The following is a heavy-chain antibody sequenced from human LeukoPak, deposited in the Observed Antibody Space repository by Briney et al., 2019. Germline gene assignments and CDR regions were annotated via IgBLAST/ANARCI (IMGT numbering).Heavy chain of an antibody. CDR3: ARAGFRSALNL. V-gene: IGHV3-7*01. Sequence: GGSLRLSCAASGFTFSTYWISWVRQAPGKGLEWVANIKQDGSEKYYVDSVKGRFTISRDNAENSLYLQMSSLRAEDTAVYYCARAGFRSALNLWGRGTLVTVSS. J-gene: IGHJ2*01. D-gene: IGHD2-15*01. CDR2: IKQDGSEK. CDR1: GFTFSTYW.